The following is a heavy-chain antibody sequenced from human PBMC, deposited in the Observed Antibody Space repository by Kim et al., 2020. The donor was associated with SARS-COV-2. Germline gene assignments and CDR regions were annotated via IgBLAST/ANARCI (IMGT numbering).Heavy chain of an antibody. D-gene: IGHD3-16*01. CDR2: ITKSSATI. J-gene: IGHJ3*02. CDR3: VRDRMGGAFDI. Sequence: GGSLRLSCATSGFTFSAYDMNWVRQAPGKGLEWLSFITKSSATIYYADSVQGRFTISRDKAKNSLYLQMNSLRDEDTALYYCVRDRMGGAFDIWGQGTMVTVSS. CDR1: GFTFSAYD. V-gene: IGHV3-48*02.